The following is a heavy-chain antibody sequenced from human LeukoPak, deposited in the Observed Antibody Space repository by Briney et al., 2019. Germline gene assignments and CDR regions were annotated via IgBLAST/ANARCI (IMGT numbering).Heavy chain of an antibody. V-gene: IGHV4-31*03. D-gene: IGHD2-15*01. CDR3: ARDTPSDGRYYYYMDV. CDR2: IYYSGST. J-gene: IGHJ6*03. CDR1: GGSISSGGYY. Sequence: TSETLSLTCTVSGGSISSGGYYWSWIRQHPGKGLEWIGYIYYSGSTYYNPSLKSRVTISVDTSKNQFSLKLSSVTAADTAVYYCARDTPSDGRYYYYMDVWGKGTTVTVSS.